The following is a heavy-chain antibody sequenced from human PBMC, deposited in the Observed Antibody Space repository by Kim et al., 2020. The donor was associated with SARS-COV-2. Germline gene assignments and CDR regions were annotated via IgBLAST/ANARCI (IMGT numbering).Heavy chain of an antibody. J-gene: IGHJ6*02. V-gene: IGHV3-53*01. CDR1: GFTVSSNY. CDR2: IYSGGST. Sequence: GGSLRLSCAASGFTVSSNYMSWVRQAPGKGLEWVSVIYSGGSTYYADSVKGRFTISRDNSKNTLYLQMNSLRAEDTAVYYCAKEIRSSVWFGELRSDYYGMDVWGQGTTVTVSS. CDR3: AKEIRSSVWFGELRSDYYGMDV. D-gene: IGHD3-10*01.